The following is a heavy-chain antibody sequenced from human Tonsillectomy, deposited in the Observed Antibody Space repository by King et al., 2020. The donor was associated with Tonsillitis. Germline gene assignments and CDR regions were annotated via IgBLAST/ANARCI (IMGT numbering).Heavy chain of an antibody. V-gene: IGHV5-10-1*03. Sequence: VQLVQSGAEVKKPGESLRISCKSSGYSFSSYWISWVRQMPGKGLEWMGRIDPSDSYTDYSPSFQGHVTISADKSISTAYLQWSSLRASDTAMYYCARHPYCGGDCYTGDCELWGRGTLVTVAS. J-gene: IGHJ2*01. CDR2: IDPSDSYT. CDR1: GYSFSSYW. CDR3: ARHPYCGGDCYTGDCEL. D-gene: IGHD2-21*02.